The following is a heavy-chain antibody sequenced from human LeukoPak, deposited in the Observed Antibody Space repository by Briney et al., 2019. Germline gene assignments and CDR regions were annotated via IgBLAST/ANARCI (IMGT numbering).Heavy chain of an antibody. V-gene: IGHV3-48*04. CDR1: GFAFSTHS. CDR3: ADNLSW. CDR2: IDISGNTI. J-gene: IGHJ4*02. D-gene: IGHD1-1*01. Sequence: PGGSLRLSCVDSGFAFSTHSMNWVRQAPGKGLEWISYIDISGNTIYYADSVKGRFTISRDNAKNSLYLQMNSLRAEDTAVYYCADNLSWWGQGILVTVSS.